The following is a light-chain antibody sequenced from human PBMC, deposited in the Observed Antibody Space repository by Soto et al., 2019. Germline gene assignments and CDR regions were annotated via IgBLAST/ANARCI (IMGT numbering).Light chain of an antibody. CDR1: SSDIGAYDY. CDR2: EVN. Sequence: QSALTQPASLSGSPGQSITISCTGTSSDIGAYDYVSWFQQHPGKAPKLMISEVNNRPSGVSNRFSGSKSGNTAYLTISGLQVEDEAEYYCGGWDDSLSGPVFGGGTKLTVL. CDR3: GGWDDSLSGPV. V-gene: IGLV2-14*01. J-gene: IGLJ2*01.